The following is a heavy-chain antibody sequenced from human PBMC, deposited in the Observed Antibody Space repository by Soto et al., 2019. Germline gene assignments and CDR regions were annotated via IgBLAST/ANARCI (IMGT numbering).Heavy chain of an antibody. Sequence: GGSLRLSCAASGFTFSSYAMSWVRQAPGKGLEWVSAISGSGGSTYYADSVKGRFTISRDNSKNTLYLQMNSLRAEDTAVYYCAKEGNTMIVWDYYGMDVWGKGTTVTAPQ. J-gene: IGHJ6*04. CDR3: AKEGNTMIVWDYYGMDV. D-gene: IGHD3-22*01. CDR1: GFTFSSYA. V-gene: IGHV3-23*01. CDR2: ISGSGGST.